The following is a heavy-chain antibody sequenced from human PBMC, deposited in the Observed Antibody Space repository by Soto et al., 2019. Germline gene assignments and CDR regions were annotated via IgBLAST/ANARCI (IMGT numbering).Heavy chain of an antibody. V-gene: IGHV4-59*01. J-gene: IGHJ1*01. Sequence: QVQLQESGPGLVKPSETLSLTCTVSGGSISSYYWSWIRQPPGKGLEWIGYIYYSGSTNYNPSLKSRVTISVDTSKNQFSLQLSSVTAADTAVYYCATSGRASPGYFQHWGQGTLVTVSS. CDR1: GGSISSYY. CDR2: IYYSGST. D-gene: IGHD6-25*01. CDR3: ATSGRASPGYFQH.